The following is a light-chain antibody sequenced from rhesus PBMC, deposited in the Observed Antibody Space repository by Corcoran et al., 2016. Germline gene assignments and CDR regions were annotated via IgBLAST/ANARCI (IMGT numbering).Light chain of an antibody. J-gene: IGKJ2*01. CDR2: RAS. CDR1: QGISNW. V-gene: IGKV1-69*01. Sequence: DIQMTQSPSSLSASVGDRVTITCRASQGISNWLAWYQQKPGKAPKLMIYRASNLETGVPSRFSGSGAGKDFTLTISRLQPEDIATYYCQQHDNSPYSFGQGTKVEIK. CDR3: QQHDNSPYS.